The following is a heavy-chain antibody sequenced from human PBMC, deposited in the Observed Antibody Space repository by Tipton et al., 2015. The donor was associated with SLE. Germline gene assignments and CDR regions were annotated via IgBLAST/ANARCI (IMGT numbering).Heavy chain of an antibody. V-gene: IGHV3-53*01. J-gene: IGHJ4*02. CDR1: TFTVTSYA. CDR2: IYAGGST. D-gene: IGHD6-13*01. Sequence: GSLRLSCAASTFTVTSYAMTWVRQAPGKGLEWVSVIYAGGSTYYADSVKGRFTISRDNSKNTLYLQMNSLRAEDTAVYYCARGDYSSWGQGALVTVSS. CDR3: ARGDYSS.